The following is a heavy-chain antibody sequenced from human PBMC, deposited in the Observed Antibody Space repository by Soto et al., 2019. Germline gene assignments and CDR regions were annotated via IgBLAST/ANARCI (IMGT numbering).Heavy chain of an antibody. CDR1: GFTFSHYT. D-gene: IGHD2-21*02. V-gene: IGHV3-23*01. Sequence: GGSLRLSCVASGFTFSHYTLNWVRRAPGKGLEWVSTISDRPTGHTHYAESVRGRFTISRDDSRDTVFLQMDSLRAEDTADYYCTTRMTAHFDYWGQGVLVTVSS. CDR2: ISDRPTGHT. CDR3: TTRMTAHFDY. J-gene: IGHJ4*02.